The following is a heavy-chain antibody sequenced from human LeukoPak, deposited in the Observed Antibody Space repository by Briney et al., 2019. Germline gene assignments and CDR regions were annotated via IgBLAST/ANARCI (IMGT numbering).Heavy chain of an antibody. V-gene: IGHV4-59*08. D-gene: IGHD6-13*01. CDR2: IYSSGHT. Sequence: SETLSLICTVSGGPISNYYWSWIRQPPGKGLEWIGYIYSSGHTNYNPSLKSRVTISVDTSKNQFSLNLRSVTAADTAVYYCARHFSGAAAPLPFDYWGQGTLVTVSS. CDR1: GGPISNYY. CDR3: ARHFSGAAAPLPFDY. J-gene: IGHJ4*02.